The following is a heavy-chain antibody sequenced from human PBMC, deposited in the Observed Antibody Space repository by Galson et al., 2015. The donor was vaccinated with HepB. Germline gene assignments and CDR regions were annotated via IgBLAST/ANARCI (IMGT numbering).Heavy chain of an antibody. D-gene: IGHD3-3*01. J-gene: IGHJ4*02. CDR2: IDWDDDR. Sequence: PALVKPTQTLTLTCTFSGFSLSTSGMRMSWARQPPGKALEWLARIDWDDDRFYSTSLKTRLTISKDTSKNQVVLTMTNMQPVDTGTYYCAREGPFGEVSFVFENWGQGTLVTVSS. CDR3: AREGPFGEVSFVFEN. V-gene: IGHV2-70*04. CDR1: GFSLSTSGMR.